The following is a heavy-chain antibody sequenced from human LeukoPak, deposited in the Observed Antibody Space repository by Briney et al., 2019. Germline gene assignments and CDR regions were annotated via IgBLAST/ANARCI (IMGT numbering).Heavy chain of an antibody. Sequence: SETLSLTCAVSGASVRSSTYWSWVRQPPGKGLEWIGEIYHGGNVNFNPSLKSRVIISLDESKDQFYLKLNSVTAADTAIYYCARESESDSGSSGYFFDYWGQGTLVTVSS. CDR3: ARESESDSGSSGYFFDY. CDR2: IYHGGNV. D-gene: IGHD3-22*01. V-gene: IGHV4/OR15-8*02. CDR1: GASVRSSTY. J-gene: IGHJ4*02.